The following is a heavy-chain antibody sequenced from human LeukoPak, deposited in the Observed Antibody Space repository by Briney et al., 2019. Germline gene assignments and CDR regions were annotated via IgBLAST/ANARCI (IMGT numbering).Heavy chain of an antibody. J-gene: IGHJ6*03. CDR1: GGSISNYF. Sequence: SETLSLTCTVSGGSISNYFWSWIRQPPGKGLECIGYIYYSDSTNYNPSLKSRVTISVDTSKNQFSLKLSSVTAADTAVYYCARFPGSAEYRHYYYMDVWGKGTTVTVSS. V-gene: IGHV4-59*01. CDR2: IYYSDST. D-gene: IGHD2-15*01. CDR3: ARFPGSAEYRHYYYMDV.